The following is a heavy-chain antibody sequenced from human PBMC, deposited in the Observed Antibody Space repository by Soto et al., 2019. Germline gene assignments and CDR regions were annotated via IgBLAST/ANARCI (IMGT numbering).Heavy chain of an antibody. V-gene: IGHV1-8*01. CDR2: MNPNSGNT. Sequence: WASVKVSCKASGYTFTSYDINWVRQATGQGLEWMGWMNPNSGNTGYAQKFQGRVTMTRNTSISTAYMELSSLRSEDTAVYYCARMGDSSGPVDYWGQGTLVTVSS. CDR3: ARMGDSSGPVDY. J-gene: IGHJ4*02. CDR1: GYTFTSYD. D-gene: IGHD3-22*01.